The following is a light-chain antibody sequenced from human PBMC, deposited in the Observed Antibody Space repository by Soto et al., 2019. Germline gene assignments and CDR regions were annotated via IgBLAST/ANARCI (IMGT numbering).Light chain of an antibody. V-gene: IGKV3-20*01. CDR2: GAS. Sequence: EIVLTQSPGTLALSQGERATLSCRASQSVNNNYLTWYQQKRGQAPRLLIHGASSRATGIPDRFSGSGSGTDFTLTISILEPEDFAVYYCQQYCSSPFTFGPGTRVGIK. CDR1: QSVNNNY. J-gene: IGKJ3*01. CDR3: QQYCSSPFT.